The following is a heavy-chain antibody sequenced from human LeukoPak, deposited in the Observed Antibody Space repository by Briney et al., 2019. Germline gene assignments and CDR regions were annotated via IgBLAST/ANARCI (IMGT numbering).Heavy chain of an antibody. J-gene: IGHJ5*02. D-gene: IGHD6-19*01. CDR1: GFSVSNNY. V-gene: IGHV3-66*01. CDR3: ARATSGRVVGDTSDWLDP. CDR2: MYGNGNT. Sequence: GGSLRLSCAASGFSVSNNYMIWVRQSPGRGLEWVSIMYGNGNTYYTDSVKGRFTISRDDSKNTLYLQMNNLRAEDTALYYRARATSGRVVGDTSDWLDPWGQGTLVTVSS.